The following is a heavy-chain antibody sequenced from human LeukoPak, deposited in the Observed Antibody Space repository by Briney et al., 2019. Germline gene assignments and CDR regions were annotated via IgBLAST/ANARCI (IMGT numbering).Heavy chain of an antibody. J-gene: IGHJ2*01. CDR2: IYYSGST. D-gene: IGHD4-17*01. CDR3: ARPYQDYGDYWYFDL. V-gene: IGHV4-39*01. CDR1: GGSISISSF. Sequence: SETLSLTCTVSGGSISISSFWGWIRQPPGRGLEWIATIYYSGSTYYNPSLKSRVTISLDTSKNQFSLKLSSATAADTAVYCCARPYQDYGDYWYFDLWGRGTLVTVSS.